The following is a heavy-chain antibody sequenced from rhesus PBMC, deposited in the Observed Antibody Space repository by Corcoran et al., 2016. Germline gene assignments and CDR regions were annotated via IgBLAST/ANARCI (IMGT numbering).Heavy chain of an antibody. J-gene: IGHJ6*01. V-gene: IGHV4-122*02. D-gene: IGHD4-23*01. Sequence: QVQLQESGPGLVKPSETLSLTCAVSGGSISSGYYYWSWIRQPPGKGLEWIGYITYRGSTYYNPSLKSRVTISRDPSKNQFSLKLSSVTAADTAVYYCAREGFRIQQKYYYGLDSWGQGVVVTVSS. CDR1: GGSISSGYYY. CDR3: AREGFRIQQKYYYGLDS. CDR2: ITYRGST.